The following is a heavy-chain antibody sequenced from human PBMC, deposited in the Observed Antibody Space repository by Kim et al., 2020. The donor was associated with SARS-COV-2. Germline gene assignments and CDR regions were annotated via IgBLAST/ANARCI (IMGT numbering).Heavy chain of an antibody. CDR3: ARHRGGYISYHHMDV. Sequence: GGSLRLSCAVSGFTLRTYGMSWVRQAPGKGLEWVSGIGANGASYYADSVKGRFSISSDKSRNTVFLQLNSLRAEDTAIYYCARHRGGYISYHHMDVWGQGTTVIASS. D-gene: IGHD1-26*01. J-gene: IGHJ6*02. CDR2: IGANGAS. CDR1: GFTLRTYG. V-gene: IGHV3-23*01.